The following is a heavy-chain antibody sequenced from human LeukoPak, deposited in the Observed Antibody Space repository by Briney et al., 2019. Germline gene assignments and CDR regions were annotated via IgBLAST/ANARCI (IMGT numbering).Heavy chain of an antibody. CDR3: ARTLGYCSGGSCLYYYYYYMDV. CDR1: GGSISSSSYY. D-gene: IGHD2-15*01. V-gene: IGHV4-39*01. Sequence: SETLSLTCTVSGGSISSSSYYWGWLRQPPGKGLEWLGSIYYSGSTYYNPSLKSRVTISVDTSKNQFSLKLSSVTAADTAVYYCARTLGYCSGGSCLYYYYYYMDVWGKGTTVTVSS. J-gene: IGHJ6*03. CDR2: IYYSGST.